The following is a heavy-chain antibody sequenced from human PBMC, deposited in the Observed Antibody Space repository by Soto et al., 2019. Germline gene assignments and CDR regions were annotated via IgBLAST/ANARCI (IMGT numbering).Heavy chain of an antibody. D-gene: IGHD4-17*01. J-gene: IGHJ2*01. V-gene: IGHV4-39*01. CDR2: IYYSGST. CDR1: GGSISSSSYY. Sequence: QLQLQESGPGLVKPSETLSLTCTVSGGSISSSSYYWGWIRQPPGKGLEWIGSIYYSGSTYYNPSLKSRVSISVDTSKNQFSLKLSSVTAADTAVYYCARQGESLDYGGNLDYWYFDLWGRGTLVTVSS. CDR3: ARQGESLDYGGNLDYWYFDL.